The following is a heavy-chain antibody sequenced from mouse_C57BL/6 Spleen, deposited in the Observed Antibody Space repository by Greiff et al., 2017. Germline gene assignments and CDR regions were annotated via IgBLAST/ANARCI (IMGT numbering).Heavy chain of an antibody. CDR2: INYDGSST. CDR1: GFTFSDYY. Sequence: EVQLVESEGGLVQPGSSMKLSCTASGFTFSDYYMAWVRQVPEKGLEWVANINYDGSSTYYLDSLRSRFIISRANAKTILYLQMSSLKSEDTATYYCARAFTTVVGAPLYYFDYWGQGTTLTFSA. J-gene: IGHJ2*01. CDR3: ARAFTTVVGAPLYYFDY. V-gene: IGHV5-16*01. D-gene: IGHD1-1*01.